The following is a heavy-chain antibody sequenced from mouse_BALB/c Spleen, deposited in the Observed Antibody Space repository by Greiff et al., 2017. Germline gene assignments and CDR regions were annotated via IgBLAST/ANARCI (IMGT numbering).Heavy chain of an antibody. CDR2: IWRGGST. V-gene: IGHV2-5-1*01. CDR1: GFSLTSYG. Sequence: QVQLKESGPSLVQPSQSLSITCTVSGFSLTSYGVHWVRQSPGKGLEWLGVIWRGGSTDYNAAFMSRLSITKDNSKSQVFFKMNSLQADDTAIYYCAKNRGGGYYYAMDYWGQGTSVTVSS. CDR3: AKNRGGGYYYAMDY. J-gene: IGHJ4*01. D-gene: IGHD3-1*01.